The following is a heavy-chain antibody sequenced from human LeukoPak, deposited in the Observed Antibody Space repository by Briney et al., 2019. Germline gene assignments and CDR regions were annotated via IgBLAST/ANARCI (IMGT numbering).Heavy chain of an antibody. CDR2: INPNSGGT. CDR1: GYTFSNYG. J-gene: IGHJ4*02. D-gene: IGHD2-2*01. Sequence: GASVKVSCKTSGYTFSNYGISWVRQAPGQGLEWMGWINPNSGGTNYAQKFQGRVTMTRDTSISTAYMELSRLRSDDTAVYYCAIGPVVVVPAPNYWGQGTLVTVSS. V-gene: IGHV1-2*02. CDR3: AIGPVVVVPAPNY.